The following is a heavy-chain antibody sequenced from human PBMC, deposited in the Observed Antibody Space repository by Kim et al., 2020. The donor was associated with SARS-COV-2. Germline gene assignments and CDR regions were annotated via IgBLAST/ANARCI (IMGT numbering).Heavy chain of an antibody. V-gene: IGHV6-1*01. CDR1: GDRVSSNSAA. CDR3: ARNIPPHAIAVADNWFDP. Sequence: SQTLSLTCAISGDRVSSNSAAWNWIRQSPSRGLEWLGRTYYRSRWYNDYAVSVKSRITINPDTSKNQFSLQLNSVTPEDTAVYYCARNIPPHAIAVADNWFDPWGQGTLVTVSS. CDR2: TYYRSRWYN. J-gene: IGHJ5*02. D-gene: IGHD6-19*01.